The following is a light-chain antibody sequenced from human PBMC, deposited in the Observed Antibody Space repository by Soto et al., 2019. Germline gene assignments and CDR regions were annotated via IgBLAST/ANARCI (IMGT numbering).Light chain of an antibody. CDR2: DAS. CDR3: QQYGSAPRT. V-gene: IGKV3-20*01. Sequence: EIVLTQSPGTLSLSPGERAILSCRASQSVSSDSLAWYRQKPGQAPRLLVYDASSRATGIPDRFSGSGSGTDFTLTISGLEPEDFAVYYCQQYGSAPRTFGQGTKVEIK. CDR1: QSVSSDS. J-gene: IGKJ1*01.